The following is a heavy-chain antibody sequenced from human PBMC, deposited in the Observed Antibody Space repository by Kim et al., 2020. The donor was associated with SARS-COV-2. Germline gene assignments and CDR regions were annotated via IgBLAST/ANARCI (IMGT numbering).Heavy chain of an antibody. V-gene: IGHV1-46*01. CDR1: GYTFTSYY. D-gene: IGHD3-10*01. CDR2: INPSGGST. Sequence: ASVKVSCKASGYTFTSYYMHWVRQAPGQGLEWMGIINPSGGSTSYAQKFQGRVTMTRDTSTSTVYMELSSPRSEDTAVYYCAREPVLVGEPPPYDYWGQGTLVTVSS. J-gene: IGHJ4*02. CDR3: AREPVLVGEPPPYDY.